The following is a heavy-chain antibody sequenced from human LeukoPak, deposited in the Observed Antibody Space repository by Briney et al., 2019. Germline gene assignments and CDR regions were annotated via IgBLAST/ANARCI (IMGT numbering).Heavy chain of an antibody. CDR1: GGSISSYY. V-gene: IGHV4-59*01. CDR2: IYYSGST. D-gene: IGHD5-18*01. J-gene: IGHJ4*02. Sequence: SETLSLTCTVSGGSISSYYWSWIRQPPGKGLEWIGYIYYSGSTNYNPSLKSRVTISVDTSKNQFSLKLSSVTAADTAVYYCAGGYSYEVDYWGQGTLVTVSS. CDR3: AGGYSYEVDY.